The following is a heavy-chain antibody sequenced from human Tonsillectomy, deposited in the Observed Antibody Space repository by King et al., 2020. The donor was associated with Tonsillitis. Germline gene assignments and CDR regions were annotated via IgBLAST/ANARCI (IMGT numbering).Heavy chain of an antibody. CDR1: VFTFISLA. V-gene: IGHV3-23*04. J-gene: IGHJ4*01. CDR3: ATGEGGSGYSSFEY. CDR2: ISGNGTNT. Sequence: VQLVESGGDLVKLGETLRLSCAASVFTFISLAMSWVRQAPGKGLEWVSCISGNGTNTYYTDSVKGRFTISRDSSKNMLHVQMSSLRAEDTAEYFCATGEGGSGYSSFEYWGHGTLVTVSS. D-gene: IGHD2-15*01.